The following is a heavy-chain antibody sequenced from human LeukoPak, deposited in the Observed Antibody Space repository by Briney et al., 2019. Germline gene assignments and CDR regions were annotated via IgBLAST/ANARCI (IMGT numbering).Heavy chain of an antibody. V-gene: IGHV3-9*03. J-gene: IGHJ4*02. D-gene: IGHD5-24*01. CDR3: AKGDGYTLAGYYFDY. CDR1: GFTFDDYA. CDR2: ISWNSGSI. Sequence: GGSLRLSCAASGFTFDDYAMHWVRQAPGKGLEWVSGISWNSGSIGYADSVKGRFTTSRDNAKNSLYLQMNSLRAEDMALYYCAKGDGYTLAGYYFDYWGQGTLVTVSS.